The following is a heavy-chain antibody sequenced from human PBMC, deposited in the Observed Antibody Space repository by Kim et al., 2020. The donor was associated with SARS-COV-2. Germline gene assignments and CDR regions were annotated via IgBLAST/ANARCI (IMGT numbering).Heavy chain of an antibody. CDR1: GFTFDDYA. J-gene: IGHJ6*02. Sequence: GGSLRLSCAASGFTFDDYAMHWVRQAPGKGLEWVSGISWNSGSIGYADSVKGRFTISRDNAKNSLYLQMNSLRAEDTALYYCAKDMSIGITMVRGNNYGMDVWGQGTTVTVSS. D-gene: IGHD3-10*01. CDR2: ISWNSGSI. CDR3: AKDMSIGITMVRGNNYGMDV. V-gene: IGHV3-9*01.